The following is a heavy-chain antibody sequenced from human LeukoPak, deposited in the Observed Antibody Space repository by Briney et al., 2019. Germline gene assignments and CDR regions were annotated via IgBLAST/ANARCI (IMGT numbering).Heavy chain of an antibody. Sequence: GGSLRLSCAASGFTFSSYAMSWVRQAPGKGLEWVSAISGSGGSTYYADSVKGRFTISRDNSKNTLYLQMNSLRAEDTAVYYCVKVDFSTVTTGFDYWGQGTLVTVSS. J-gene: IGHJ4*02. V-gene: IGHV3-23*01. CDR3: VKVDFSTVTTGFDY. CDR1: GFTFSSYA. CDR2: ISGSGGST. D-gene: IGHD4-17*01.